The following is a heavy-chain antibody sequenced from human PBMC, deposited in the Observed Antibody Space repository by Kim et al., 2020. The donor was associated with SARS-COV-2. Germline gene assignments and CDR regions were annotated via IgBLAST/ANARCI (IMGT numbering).Heavy chain of an antibody. J-gene: IGHJ5*01. V-gene: IGHV3-23*01. D-gene: IGHD3-10*01. Sequence: GGSLRLSCVASGFTFSVYSMNWVRQAPGKGLEWVSGIFGDGSATFYADSVKGRFTISRDNSKNTLFLHLDSLRAEDTAIYYCAKDRTPDGFWEMDSWGQGTLVTFSS. CDR1: GFTFSVYS. CDR3: AKDRTPDGFWEMDS. CDR2: IFGDGSAT.